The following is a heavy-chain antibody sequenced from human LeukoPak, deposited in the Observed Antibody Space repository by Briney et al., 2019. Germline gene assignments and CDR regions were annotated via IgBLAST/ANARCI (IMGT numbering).Heavy chain of an antibody. CDR3: ARLGDYVWGSYRYSLDY. D-gene: IGHD3-16*02. V-gene: IGHV4-39*07. CDR2: IYYSGST. Sequence: SETLSLTCTVSGGSISSSSDYWGWVRQPPGKGLEWIGSIYYSGSTYYNPSLKSRVTISVDTSKNQFSLKLSSVTAADTAVYYCARLGDYVWGSYRYSLDYWGQGTLVTVSS. J-gene: IGHJ4*02. CDR1: GGSISSSSDY.